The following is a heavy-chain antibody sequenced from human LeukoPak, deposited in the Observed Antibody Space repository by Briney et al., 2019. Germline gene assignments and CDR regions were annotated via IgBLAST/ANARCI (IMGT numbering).Heavy chain of an antibody. Sequence: PGGSLRLSCAASGFTFSSYEMNWVRQAPGKGLEWVSYISSSGSNIYYADSVKGRFTISRDNAKNSLYLQMNSLRAEDTAVYYCARAYYSDAFDIWGQGTMVTVSS. D-gene: IGHD3-10*01. CDR2: ISSSGSNI. V-gene: IGHV3-48*03. CDR3: ARAYYSDAFDI. CDR1: GFTFSSYE. J-gene: IGHJ3*02.